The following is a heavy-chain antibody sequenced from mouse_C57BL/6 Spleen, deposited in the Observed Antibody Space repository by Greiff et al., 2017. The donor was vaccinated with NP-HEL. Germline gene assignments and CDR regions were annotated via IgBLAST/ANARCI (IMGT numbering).Heavy chain of an antibody. CDR1: GYTFTSSG. CDR2: IYPRSGNT. Sequence: QVQLQQSGAELARPGASVKLSCKASGYTFTSSGISWVKQRTGQGLEWIGEIYPRSGNTYYNEKFKGKATLTADKSSSTAYMALRGLTSEDSAVYFCATGKDYFDYWGQGTTLTVSS. CDR3: ATGKDYFDY. J-gene: IGHJ2*01. D-gene: IGHD4-1*01. V-gene: IGHV1-81*01.